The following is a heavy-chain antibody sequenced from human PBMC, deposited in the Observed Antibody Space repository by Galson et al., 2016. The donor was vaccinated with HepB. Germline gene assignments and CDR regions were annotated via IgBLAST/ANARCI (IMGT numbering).Heavy chain of an antibody. CDR1: GGSITGSSYY. J-gene: IGHJ6*02. CDR2: IYYSGST. V-gene: IGHV4-39*01. CDR3: ARHGTRSTGLYYHGMDV. D-gene: IGHD1-14*01. Sequence: ETLSLTCTVSGGSITGSSYYWGWIRQPPEKGLEWIGTIYYSGSTYYTPSPKSRVTISVDTSKNHFSLRLSYVTAADTAVYYCARHGTRSTGLYYHGMDVWGRGTTVTVSS.